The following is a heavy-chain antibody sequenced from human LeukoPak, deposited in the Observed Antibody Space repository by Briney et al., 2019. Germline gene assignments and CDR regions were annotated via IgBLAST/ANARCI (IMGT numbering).Heavy chain of an antibody. CDR3: ARGGRGYSYGAWIYYYYMDV. V-gene: IGHV3-33*01. D-gene: IGHD5-18*01. Sequence: PWGSLLLSCAATGFTFSSYGMHGVRQAPGKGGEGVAVIWYDGSNKYYARSVKGRFTISRDNSKNPLYLQMNSLRAEDTAVYYCARGGRGYSYGAWIYYYYMDVWGKGTTVTVSS. CDR2: IWYDGSNK. J-gene: IGHJ6*03. CDR1: GFTFSSYG.